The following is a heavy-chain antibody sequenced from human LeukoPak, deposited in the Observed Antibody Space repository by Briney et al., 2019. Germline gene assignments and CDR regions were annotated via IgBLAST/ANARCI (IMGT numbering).Heavy chain of an antibody. Sequence: GGSLRLSCAASGFTFSSYAMSWVRQAPGKGLEWVSAISGSGGSTYYADSVKGRFTISRDNSKNTLYLQMNSLRAEDTAVYYCAKALWYGNYPELDYWGQGTLVTVSS. CDR2: ISGSGGST. V-gene: IGHV3-23*01. D-gene: IGHD4-11*01. J-gene: IGHJ4*02. CDR1: GFTFSSYA. CDR3: AKALWYGNYPELDY.